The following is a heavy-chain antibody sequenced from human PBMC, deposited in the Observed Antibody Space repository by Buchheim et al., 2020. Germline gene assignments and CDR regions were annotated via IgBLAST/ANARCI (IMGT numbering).Heavy chain of an antibody. J-gene: IGHJ5*02. CDR1: GGSISSSSYY. Sequence: QVRLQESGPGLVKPSETLSLTCTVSGGSISSSSYYWGWIRQPPGKGLEWIGSIYYSGSTYYNPSLKSRVTISVDTSKNQFSLKLSSVTAADTAVYYCARRSDYDFWSGYYRPGVSGWFDPWGQGTL. D-gene: IGHD3-3*01. CDR3: ARRSDYDFWSGYYRPGVSGWFDP. CDR2: IYYSGST. V-gene: IGHV4-39*01.